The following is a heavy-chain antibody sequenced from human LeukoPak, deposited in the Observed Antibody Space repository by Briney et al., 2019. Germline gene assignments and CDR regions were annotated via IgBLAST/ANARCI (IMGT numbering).Heavy chain of an antibody. CDR2: VYYSGTT. Sequence: SETLSLTCTVSGGSISSSDYYWGWIRQPPAKGLEWIGSVYYSGTTYYNPSLKSRVTISVDTSKNQFSLNVNSVTAADTAVYYCARTKFSGWSLFDYWGQGTLVTVSS. V-gene: IGHV4-39*07. CDR3: ARTKFSGWSLFDY. CDR1: GGSISSSDYY. D-gene: IGHD6-19*01. J-gene: IGHJ4*02.